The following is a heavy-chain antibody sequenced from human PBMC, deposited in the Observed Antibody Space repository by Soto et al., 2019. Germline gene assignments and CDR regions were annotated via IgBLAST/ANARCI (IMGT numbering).Heavy chain of an antibody. V-gene: IGHV1-8*01. CDR2: MNPDSGHA. CDR3: ARRPHCSGGICYYGLDN. D-gene: IGHD2-15*01. J-gene: IGHJ4*02. CDR1: GYTFTNSD. Sequence: ASVKVSCKASGYTFTNSDINWVRQAPGQGLEWMGWMNPDSGHAAYAQKFQGRVTLTTSTSTSTVYMEMRSLGSEDTAVYYCARRPHCSGGICYYGLDNWGQGTLVTVSS.